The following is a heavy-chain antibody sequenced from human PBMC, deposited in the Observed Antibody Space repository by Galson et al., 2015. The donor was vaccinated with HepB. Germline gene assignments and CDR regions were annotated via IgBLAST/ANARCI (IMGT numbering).Heavy chain of an antibody. J-gene: IGHJ4*02. CDR2: ISRSDTPI. V-gene: IGHV3-11*01. CDR1: GFTFSDYS. CDR3: ARGGYYGYLTY. D-gene: IGHD5-12*01. Sequence: ALRHSCAACGFTFSDYSLTWFRHAPGLGLECDSYISRSDTPIYYADSVRARFTISRDTAKNSLYLQMNSLRAEDTAVYFCARGGYYGYLTYWGQGTLVTVSS.